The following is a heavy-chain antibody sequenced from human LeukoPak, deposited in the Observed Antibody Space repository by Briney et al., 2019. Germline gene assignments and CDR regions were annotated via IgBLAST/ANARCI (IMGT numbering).Heavy chain of an antibody. D-gene: IGHD3-16*02. CDR1: GGSFSGYH. V-gene: IGHV4-34*01. J-gene: IGHJ4*02. Sequence: SETLSLTCAVYGGSFSGYHWSWIRQPPGKGLEWIGEINHSGSTNYNPSLKSRVTISVDTSKNQFSLKLSSVTAADTAVYYCARAHYDYVWGSYRPFDYWGQGTLVTVSS. CDR2: INHSGST. CDR3: ARAHYDYVWGSYRPFDY.